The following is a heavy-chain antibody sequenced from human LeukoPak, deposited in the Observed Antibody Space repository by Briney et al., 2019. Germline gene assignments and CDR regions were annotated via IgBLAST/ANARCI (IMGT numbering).Heavy chain of an antibody. CDR2: INHSGST. D-gene: IGHD5-18*01. J-gene: IGHJ4*02. Sequence: SETLSLTCTVSGGSISSSSYYWSWIRQPPGKGLEWIGEINHSGSTNYNPSLKSRVTISVDTSKNQFSLKLSSVTAADTAVYYCARGRQQLWFRWGQGTLVTVSS. CDR1: GGSISSSSYY. CDR3: ARGRQQLWFR. V-gene: IGHV4-39*07.